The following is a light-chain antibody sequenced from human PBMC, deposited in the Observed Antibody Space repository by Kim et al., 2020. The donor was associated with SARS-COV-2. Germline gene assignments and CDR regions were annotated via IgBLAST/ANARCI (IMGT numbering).Light chain of an antibody. V-gene: IGKV1-5*03. CDR2: KAS. CDR3: QHYNSVSSST. CDR1: QSISTW. J-gene: IGKJ2*01. Sequence: DIQMTQSPSTLSASIGDRVTITCRASQSISTWLAWYQQKPGKAPKLLIYKASTLEIGVPSRFSGSGSGTEFTLTISSLQPDDFATYYCQHYNSVSSSTFGQGTKVDIK.